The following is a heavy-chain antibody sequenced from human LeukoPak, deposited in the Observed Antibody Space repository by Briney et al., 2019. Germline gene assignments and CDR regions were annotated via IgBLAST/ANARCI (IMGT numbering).Heavy chain of an antibody. V-gene: IGHV3-30*03. D-gene: IGHD1-7*01. Sequence: QAGGSLRLSCAASGFTFTNHGLHGVRQAPGKGREWVAVISYDEGKEYYADSVKGRFTISRDNSKNTMFLQMNSLRAEDTAVYYCARDLETITGTIGYYYGLDVWGQGTTVTVSS. CDR3: ARDLETITGTIGYYYGLDV. J-gene: IGHJ6*01. CDR2: ISYDEGKE. CDR1: GFTFTNHG.